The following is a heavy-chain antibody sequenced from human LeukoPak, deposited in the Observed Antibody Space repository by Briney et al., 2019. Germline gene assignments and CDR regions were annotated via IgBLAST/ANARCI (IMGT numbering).Heavy chain of an antibody. Sequence: SETLSLTCAVHGGSFSGYYWSWIRQPPGKGLEWIGEINHSGSTNYNPSLKSRVTISVDTSKNQFSLKLSSVSAADTAVYYCARVLRYCSGGNCYSGGLGYMDVWGKGTTVTISS. J-gene: IGHJ6*03. V-gene: IGHV4-34*01. CDR2: INHSGST. CDR3: ARVLRYCSGGNCYSGGLGYMDV. CDR1: GGSFSGYY. D-gene: IGHD2-15*01.